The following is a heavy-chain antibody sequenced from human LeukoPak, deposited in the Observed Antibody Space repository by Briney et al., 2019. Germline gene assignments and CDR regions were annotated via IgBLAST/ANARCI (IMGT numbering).Heavy chain of an antibody. CDR3: ARPYCSSTSCYFHSSGMDV. CDR1: GYTFTSYY. V-gene: IGHV1-46*01. D-gene: IGHD2-2*01. CDR2: INPSGGST. Sequence: ASVKVSCKASGYTFTSYYMHWVRQAPGQGLEWMGIINPSGGSTSYAQKFQGRVTMTRDTSTSTVYMELSSLRSEDTAVYYCARPYCSSTSCYFHSSGMDVWGQGTTVTVSS. J-gene: IGHJ6*02.